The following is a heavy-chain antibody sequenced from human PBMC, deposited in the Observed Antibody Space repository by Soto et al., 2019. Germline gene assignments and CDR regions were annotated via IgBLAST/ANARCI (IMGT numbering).Heavy chain of an antibody. CDR1: GFTFSSYA. V-gene: IGHV3-30-3*01. CDR3: ARDRGHRYFAF. CDR2: ISYDGSNK. J-gene: IGHJ4*02. D-gene: IGHD3-10*01. Sequence: QVQLVESGGGVVQPGRSLRLSCAASGFTFSSYAMHWVRQAPGKGLEWVAVISYDGSNKYYADSVKGRFTISRDNSKNTLDLQMTSLRAEDTAVYYCARDRGHRYFAFWGQGTLVTVSS.